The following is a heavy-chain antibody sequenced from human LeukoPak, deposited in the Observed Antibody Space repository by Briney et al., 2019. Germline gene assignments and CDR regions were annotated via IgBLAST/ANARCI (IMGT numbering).Heavy chain of an antibody. CDR3: AREGKAIVATWLMRVNRWFDP. Sequence: ASVKVSCKASGYTFTSYYMHWVRQAPGQGLEWMGIINPSGGSTSYAQKFQGRVTMTRDTSTSTVYMELSSLRSEDTAVYYCAREGKAIVATWLMRVNRWFDPWGQGTLVTVSS. V-gene: IGHV1-46*01. J-gene: IGHJ5*02. CDR2: INPSGGST. D-gene: IGHD5-12*01. CDR1: GYTFTSYY.